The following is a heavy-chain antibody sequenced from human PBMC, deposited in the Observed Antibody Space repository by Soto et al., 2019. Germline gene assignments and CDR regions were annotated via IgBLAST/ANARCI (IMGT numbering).Heavy chain of an antibody. J-gene: IGHJ4*02. D-gene: IGHD3-3*01. V-gene: IGHV4-34*01. CDR1: GGSFSGYY. Sequence: SETLSLTCAVYGGSFSGYYWSWIRQPPGKGLEWIGEINHSGSTNYNPSLKSRVTISVDTSKNQFSLKLSSVTAADTAVYYCARGRFYDFWSGYSSNHFDYWGQGTLVTVSS. CDR2: INHSGST. CDR3: ARGRFYDFWSGYSSNHFDY.